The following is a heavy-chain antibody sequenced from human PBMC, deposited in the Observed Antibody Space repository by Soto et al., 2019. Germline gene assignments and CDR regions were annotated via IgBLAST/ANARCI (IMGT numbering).Heavy chain of an antibody. CDR3: ARVFYDFWSGYYNDYYYGMDV. CDR1: GYTFTSYY. D-gene: IGHD3-3*01. V-gene: IGHV1-46*03. J-gene: IGHJ6*02. CDR2: INPSGGST. Sequence: GASVKVSCKASGYTFTSYYMHWVRQAPGQGLEWMGIINPSGGSTSYAQKFQGRVTMTRDTSRSTVYMELSSLRSEDTAVYYCARVFYDFWSGYYNDYYYGMDVWGQGTTVTVSS.